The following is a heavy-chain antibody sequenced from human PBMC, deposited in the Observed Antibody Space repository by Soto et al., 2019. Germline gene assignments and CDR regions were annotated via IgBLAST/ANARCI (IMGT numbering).Heavy chain of an antibody. CDR1: GGSIHSYY. D-gene: IGHD6-19*01. CDR2: IYYSGTT. CDR3: ARQRGTSGWDY. V-gene: IGHV4-59*08. Sequence: QVQLQESGPGLVKPSETLSLTCTVSGGSIHSYYWSWIRQTPGKRLEWICYIYYSGTTNYNSSLKSQVTISVDTSNNQFSLNVSSVTTADPAVYDCARQRGTSGWDYWGQGTQVTVSS. J-gene: IGHJ4*02.